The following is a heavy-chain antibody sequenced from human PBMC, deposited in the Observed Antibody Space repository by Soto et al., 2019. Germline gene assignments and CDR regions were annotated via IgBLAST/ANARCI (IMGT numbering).Heavy chain of an antibody. CDR1: GFTFTSSA. V-gene: IGHV1-58*01. D-gene: IGHD3-9*01. Sequence: AASVKVSCKASGFTFTSSAVQWVRQARGQRLEWIGWIVVGSGNTNYAQKFQERVTITRDMSTSTAYMELSSLRSEDTAVYYCAADKDYDILTGPYNWFDPWGQGTLVTASS. CDR3: AADKDYDILTGPYNWFDP. J-gene: IGHJ5*02. CDR2: IVVGSGNT.